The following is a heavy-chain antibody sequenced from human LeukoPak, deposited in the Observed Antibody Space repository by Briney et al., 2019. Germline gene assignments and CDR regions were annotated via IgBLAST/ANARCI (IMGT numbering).Heavy chain of an antibody. CDR1: GFTFDDYA. J-gene: IGHJ4*02. V-gene: IGHV3-21*01. CDR2: ISSSSSYI. D-gene: IGHD5-18*01. CDR3: ARGGRGYSYGPYYFDY. Sequence: GGSLRLSCAASGFTFDDYAMHWVRQAPGKGLEWVSSISSSSSYIYYADSVKGRFTISRDNAKNSLYLQMNSLRAEDTAVYYCARGGRGYSYGPYYFDYWGQGTLVTVSS.